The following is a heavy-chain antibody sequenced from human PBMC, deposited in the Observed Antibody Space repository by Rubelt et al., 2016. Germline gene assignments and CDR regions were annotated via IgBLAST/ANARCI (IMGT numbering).Heavy chain of an antibody. J-gene: IGHJ2*01. CDR3: ARDRIRIAARQGWYFDL. Sequence: QVQLVQSGAEVKKPGASVKVSCKASGYTFTSYGISWVRQAPGQGLEWMGWISAYNGNTNYAQKLQGRVTRTTSTSTSTASMQLRSLRSDDTAVYYCARDRIRIAARQGWYFDLWGRGTLVTVSS. D-gene: IGHD6-6*01. V-gene: IGHV1-18*01. CDR1: GYTFTSYG. CDR2: ISAYNGNT.